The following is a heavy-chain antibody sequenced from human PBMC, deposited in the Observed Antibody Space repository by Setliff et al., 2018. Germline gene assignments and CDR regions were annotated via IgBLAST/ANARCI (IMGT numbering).Heavy chain of an antibody. CDR3: ASDIHNDYDYFDY. J-gene: IGHJ4*02. D-gene: IGHD4-17*01. CDR1: GFTFSRSA. V-gene: IGHV3-73*01. CDR2: VRSRINNFAT. Sequence: GGSLRLSCAASGFTFSRSAIHWVRQASGKGLEWVGRVRSRINNFATAYDASVKGRFIISRDDSKNTAYLQMNCLKTEDTAVYYCASDIHNDYDYFDYWGQGIQVTVS.